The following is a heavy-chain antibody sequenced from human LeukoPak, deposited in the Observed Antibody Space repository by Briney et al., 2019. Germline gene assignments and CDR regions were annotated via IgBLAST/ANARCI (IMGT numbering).Heavy chain of an antibody. CDR2: ISGSGGST. Sequence: PGGSLRLSCAASGFTFSSYAMSWVRQAPGKGLEWVSAISGSGGSTYYADSVKGRFTISRDNSKNTLYLQMNSLRAEDTAVYYCAIAIAAAGIFDYWGQGTLVTVSS. CDR1: GFTFSSYA. D-gene: IGHD6-13*01. V-gene: IGHV3-23*01. J-gene: IGHJ4*02. CDR3: AIAIAAAGIFDY.